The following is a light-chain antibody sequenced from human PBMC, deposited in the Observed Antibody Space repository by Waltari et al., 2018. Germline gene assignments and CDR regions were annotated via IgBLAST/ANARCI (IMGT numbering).Light chain of an antibody. CDR3: QQRSNWPPSLT. V-gene: IGKV3-11*01. CDR2: DAS. Sequence: EIVLTQSPATLSLSPGERATLSCRASQSVSSYLAWYQQKPGQAPRLLIYDASNRATGLPARFSGSGSGTDFTLTISRLGPEDFAVYYCQQRSNWPPSLTFGGGTKVEIK. CDR1: QSVSSY. J-gene: IGKJ4*01.